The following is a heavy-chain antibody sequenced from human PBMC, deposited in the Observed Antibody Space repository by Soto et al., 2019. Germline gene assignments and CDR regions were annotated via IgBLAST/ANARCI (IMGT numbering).Heavy chain of an antibody. D-gene: IGHD2-15*01. Sequence: GGSLRLSCAASGFTVSSNYMSWVRQAPGKGLEWVSVICSGGSTYYADSVKGRFTISRDNSKNTLYLQMNSLRAEDTAVYYCAKDLRYCSGGSCYGKYYWGQGTLDTVSS. V-gene: IGHV3-66*01. J-gene: IGHJ4*02. CDR3: AKDLRYCSGGSCYGKYY. CDR1: GFTVSSNY. CDR2: ICSGGST.